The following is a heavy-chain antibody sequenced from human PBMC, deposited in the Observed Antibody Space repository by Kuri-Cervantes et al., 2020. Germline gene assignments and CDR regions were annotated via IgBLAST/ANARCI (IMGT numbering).Heavy chain of an antibody. CDR1: GLTFSNAW. CDR3: ISYRVGATCVDY. D-gene: IGHD1-26*01. V-gene: IGHV3-15*01. Sequence: GESLKISCVTSGLTFSNAWMSWVRQAPGKGLEWVGRIKSKTDGGTTDYSAPVKGRFTISRDDSENTLYLQMISLKTEDTAVYYCISYRVGATCVDYWGQGTLVTVSS. CDR2: IKSKTDGGTT. J-gene: IGHJ4*02.